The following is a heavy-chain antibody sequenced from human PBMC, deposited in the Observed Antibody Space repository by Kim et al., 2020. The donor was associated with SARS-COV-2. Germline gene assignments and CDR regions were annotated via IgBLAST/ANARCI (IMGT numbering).Heavy chain of an antibody. Sequence: NPYLRSRATIAVDTSKNQFTLKLSSVTAADTAVYYCARPRWFGEPMDVWGQGTTVTVSS. CDR3: ARPRWFGEPMDV. D-gene: IGHD3-10*01. V-gene: IGHV4-34*04. J-gene: IGHJ6*02.